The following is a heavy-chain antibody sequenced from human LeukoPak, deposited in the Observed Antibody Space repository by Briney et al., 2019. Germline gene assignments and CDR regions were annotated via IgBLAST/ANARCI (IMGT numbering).Heavy chain of an antibody. Sequence: GGSLRLSCAASGFIFRNYWMTWVRQAPGKGLDLVANIQQDGNEKWYVDSVKGRFTISRDNARSSLYLQMNSLRAEDTAVYYCAGSCGYRALDIWGQGTVVTVSS. CDR1: GFIFRNYW. J-gene: IGHJ3*02. CDR2: IQQDGNEK. V-gene: IGHV3-7*01. D-gene: IGHD3-10*01. CDR3: AGSCGYRALDI.